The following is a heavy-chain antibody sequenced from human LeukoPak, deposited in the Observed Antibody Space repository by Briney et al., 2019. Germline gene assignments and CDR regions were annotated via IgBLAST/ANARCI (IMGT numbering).Heavy chain of an antibody. CDR1: GGSISSYY. D-gene: IGHD3-22*01. V-gene: IGHV4-59*01. Sequence: PSETLSLTCTVSGGSISSYYWSWIRQPPGKGLEWIGYIYYSGSTNYNPSLKSRVTISVDTSKNQFSLKLSSVAAADTAVYYCARGYHDFSGYWLSYFDYWGQGTLVTVSS. CDR3: ARGYHDFSGYWLSYFDY. CDR2: IYYSGST. J-gene: IGHJ4*02.